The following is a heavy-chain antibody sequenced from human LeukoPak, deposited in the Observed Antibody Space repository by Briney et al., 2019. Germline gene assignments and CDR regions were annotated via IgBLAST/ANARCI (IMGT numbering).Heavy chain of an antibody. V-gene: IGHV3-23*01. J-gene: IGHJ4*02. CDR2: ITGSGSGA. CDR3: ARDGGYSYEFDY. CDR1: GFTFSSFA. D-gene: IGHD5-18*01. Sequence: GGSLRLSCAASGFTFSSFAINWVRQAPGKGLEWVSVITGSGSGADYADSVKGRFTISRDNSQNTVHLQMNSLRAEDTAVYYCARDGGYSYEFDYWGQGTLVTVSS.